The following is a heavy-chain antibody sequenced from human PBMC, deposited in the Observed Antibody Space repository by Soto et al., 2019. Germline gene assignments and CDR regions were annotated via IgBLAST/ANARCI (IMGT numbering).Heavy chain of an antibody. Sequence: EVQLLESGGGLVQPGGSLRLSCAASGFTLSSYAMSWVRQAPGKGLEWVSGISSGGGSTLYADSVKGRFTISRDNSKSTLYLQMNTLRAEDTAVYYCARHFWNDYWGEGTLVTVSS. CDR1: GFTLSSYA. CDR2: ISSGGGST. V-gene: IGHV3-23*01. J-gene: IGHJ4*02. D-gene: IGHD3-3*02. CDR3: ARHFWNDY.